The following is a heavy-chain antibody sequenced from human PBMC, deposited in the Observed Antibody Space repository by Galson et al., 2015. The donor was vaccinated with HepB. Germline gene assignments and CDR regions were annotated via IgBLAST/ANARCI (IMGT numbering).Heavy chain of an antibody. CDR3: ARVTRAMIPDY. CDR1: GFTFSSYA. J-gene: IGHJ4*02. Sequence: SLRLSCAASGFTFSSYAMHWVRQAPGKGLEWVAVISYDGSNKYYADSVKGRFTISRDNSKNTLYLQMNNLRDEDTAVYYCARVTRAMIPDYWGQGTLVTVSS. V-gene: IGHV3-30-3*01. CDR2: ISYDGSNK. D-gene: IGHD3-22*01.